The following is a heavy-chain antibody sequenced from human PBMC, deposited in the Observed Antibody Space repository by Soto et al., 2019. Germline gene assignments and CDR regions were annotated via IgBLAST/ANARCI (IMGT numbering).Heavy chain of an antibody. V-gene: IGHV4-59*01. D-gene: IGHD6-25*01. J-gene: IGHJ4*02. CDR1: GVSISSYF. CDR3: ARIGGYHGPLDY. Sequence: PSETLSLTCSVSGVSISSYFWSWIRQAPGRGLEWIGYTYHRGSTNYSPSLRSRAAISLDTSENQFSLKVNSVTAADTAVYYCARIGGYHGPLDYWGQGTPVTVSS. CDR2: TYHRGST.